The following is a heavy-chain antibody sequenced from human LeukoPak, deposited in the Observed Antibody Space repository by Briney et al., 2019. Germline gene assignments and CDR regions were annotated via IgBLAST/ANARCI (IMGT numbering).Heavy chain of an antibody. CDR2: INAGNGNT. D-gene: IGHD5-12*01. CDR3: ARVENSGYDY. V-gene: IGHV1-3*01. Sequence: WMGSINAGNGNTRYSQNFQGRVTITRDTSARTAYMELSSLRSEDTAVYYCARVENSGYDYWGQGTLVTVSS. J-gene: IGHJ4*02.